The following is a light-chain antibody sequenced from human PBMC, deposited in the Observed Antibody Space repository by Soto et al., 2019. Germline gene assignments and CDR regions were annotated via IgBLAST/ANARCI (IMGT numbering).Light chain of an antibody. CDR1: TGTVTTTHY. CDR3: LLSYSGPVV. V-gene: IGLV7-46*01. J-gene: IGLJ2*01. Sequence: QAVVTQEPSLTVSPGGTVTLTCGSTTGTVTTTHYPYWFQQKPGQAPRTLIYDTSNKHSWTPARFSGSLLGGKAALTLSGAQPEDEADYYCLLSYSGPVVFGGGTKLTV. CDR2: DTS.